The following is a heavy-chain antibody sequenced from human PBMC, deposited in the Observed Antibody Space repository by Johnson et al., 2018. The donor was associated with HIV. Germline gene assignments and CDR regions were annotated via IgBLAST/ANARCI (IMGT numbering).Heavy chain of an antibody. CDR2: ISGDGSSS. Sequence: VQLVESGGGLVKPGGSLRLSCAASGFTFSDYYMSWIRQAPGKGLMWVSRISGDGSSSSYADSVKGRFTISRDNAKNTLYLQMNSLRAEATAVYYCARGVAMIVFWGQGTMVTVSS. J-gene: IGHJ3*01. D-gene: IGHD3-22*01. CDR3: ARGVAMIVF. CDR1: GFTFSDYY. V-gene: IGHV3-74*02.